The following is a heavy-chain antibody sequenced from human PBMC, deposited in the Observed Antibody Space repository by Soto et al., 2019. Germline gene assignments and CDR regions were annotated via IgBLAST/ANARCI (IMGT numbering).Heavy chain of an antibody. CDR2: INPNSGGT. CDR3: AIGYCSGGSCYSYYYYYGMAV. Sequence: ASVKVSCKASGYTFTGYYMHWVRQAPGQGLEWMGWINPNSGGTNYAQKFQGRVTMTRDTSISTAYMELSRLRSDDTAVYYCAIGYCSGGSCYSYYYYYGMAVWGQGTTVTVSS. V-gene: IGHV1-2*02. D-gene: IGHD2-15*01. J-gene: IGHJ6*02. CDR1: GYTFTGYY.